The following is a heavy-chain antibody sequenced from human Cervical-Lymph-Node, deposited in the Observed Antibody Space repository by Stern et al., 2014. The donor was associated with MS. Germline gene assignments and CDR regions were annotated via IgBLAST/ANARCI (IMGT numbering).Heavy chain of an antibody. CDR1: GYTFTTYW. J-gene: IGHJ5*02. Sequence: VQLLQPGAEVKKPGESLAISCECSGYTFTTYWIGWVRQVPGKGLEWMGRIYPGDSDTTYNPSIEGQVTISADKSSSTASLQWSSLKASDTAVYYCARGIWSFDLWGQGTLVTVSS. D-gene: IGHD2-15*01. CDR3: ARGIWSFDL. V-gene: IGHV5-51*01. CDR2: IYPGDSDT.